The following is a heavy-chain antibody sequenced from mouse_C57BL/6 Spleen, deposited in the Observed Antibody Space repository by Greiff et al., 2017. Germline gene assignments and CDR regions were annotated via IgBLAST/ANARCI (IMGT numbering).Heavy chain of an antibody. CDR2: IYPGDGDT. J-gene: IGHJ4*01. V-gene: IGHV1-80*01. Sequence: VKLQQSGAELVKPGASVKISCKASGYAFSSYWMNWVKQRPGKGLEWIGQIYPGDGDTNYNGKFKGKATLTADKSSSTAYMQLSSLTSEDSAVYFCARKEDYDYENYYAMDYWGQGTSVTVSS. CDR1: GYAFSSYW. CDR3: ARKEDYDYENYYAMDY. D-gene: IGHD2-4*01.